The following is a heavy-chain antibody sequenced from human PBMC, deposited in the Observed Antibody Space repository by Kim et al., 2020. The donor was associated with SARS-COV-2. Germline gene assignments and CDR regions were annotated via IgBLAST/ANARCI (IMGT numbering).Heavy chain of an antibody. CDR1: GFTFSDYF. Sequence: GGSLRLSCAASGFTFSDYFMTWIRQAPGKGLKWVSYISSSASTIFYADSVKGRFTISRDNAKNSVYLQMNSLRAEDTAVYYCARDYWDQEDGMDVWGQGT. CDR3: ARDYWDQEDGMDV. J-gene: IGHJ6*02. V-gene: IGHV3-11*04. D-gene: IGHD2-8*02. CDR2: ISSSASTI.